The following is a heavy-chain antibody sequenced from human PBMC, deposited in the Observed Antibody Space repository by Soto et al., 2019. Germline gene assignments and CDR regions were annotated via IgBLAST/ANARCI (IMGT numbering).Heavy chain of an antibody. Sequence: ASVKVSCKVSGYTLTELSMHWVRQAPGKGLEWMGGFDPEDGETIYAQKFQGRVTMTEDTSTDTAYMELSSLRSEDTAVYYCAALRYFDWLSMYYFDYWGQGTLVTVSS. CDR1: GYTLTELS. J-gene: IGHJ4*02. V-gene: IGHV1-24*01. D-gene: IGHD3-9*01. CDR3: AALRYFDWLSMYYFDY. CDR2: FDPEDGET.